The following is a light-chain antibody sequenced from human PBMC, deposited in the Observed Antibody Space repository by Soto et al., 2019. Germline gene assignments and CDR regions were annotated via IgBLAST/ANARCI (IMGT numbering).Light chain of an antibody. CDR2: GAS. V-gene: IGKV3-20*01. J-gene: IGKJ3*01. Sequence: VVLTHSPGTLSLSPGERATLSSSASQSISSGNLAWYQQKPGQAPRLLVYGASSRATGIPDRFSGSGSGTDFTLTISTLEPEDVAVYYCQQYGSSPPVTFGPGTKVDIK. CDR3: QQYGSSPPVT. CDR1: QSISSGN.